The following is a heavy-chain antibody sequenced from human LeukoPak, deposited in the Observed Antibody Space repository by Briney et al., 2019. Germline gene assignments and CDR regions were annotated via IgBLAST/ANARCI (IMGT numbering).Heavy chain of an antibody. J-gene: IGHJ4*01. V-gene: IGHV3-23*01. CDR2: ITGRANTP. CDR3: AKGYCTNTGCSAGY. D-gene: IGHD2-2*01. CDR1: GFTFSSYD. Sequence: GGSLRLSCAASGFTFSSYDMSWFRQAPGKGLEWLSAITGRANTPYYADSVKGRFTISRDNSRNTLYLQMNTLRAEDTALYYCAKGYCTNTGCSAGYWGHGTLVTVSS.